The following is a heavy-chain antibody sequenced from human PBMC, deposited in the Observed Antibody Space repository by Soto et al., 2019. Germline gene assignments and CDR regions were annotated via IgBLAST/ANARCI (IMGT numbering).Heavy chain of an antibody. Sequence: EVQLLESGGDLVQPGGSLRLSCAASGFTFSSYAMSWVRQAPGKGLEWVSSITGSGGTTFYADSVKGRLTISRDNSKNTLYVQMDILRAEDTAVYYCAKDLSPNMGCMDVWGSGTTVTVSS. CDR3: AKDLSPNMGCMDV. V-gene: IGHV3-23*01. J-gene: IGHJ6*04. D-gene: IGHD3-10*01. CDR2: ITGSGGTT. CDR1: GFTFSSYA.